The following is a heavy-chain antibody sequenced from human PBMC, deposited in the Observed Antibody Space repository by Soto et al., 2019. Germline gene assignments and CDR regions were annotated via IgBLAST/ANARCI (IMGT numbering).Heavy chain of an antibody. Sequence: EVQLVESGGGSVKPGGSLRLSCAASAFSFSDASMNWVRQAPGKGLEWVGRIKTKSDGETTDYAAPVKGRFTISRSDSKNTMFLQMNSLQTDDMAVYYCTTDYFDYWGQGALVTVSS. CDR2: IKTKSDGETT. CDR1: AFSFSDAS. V-gene: IGHV3-15*01. J-gene: IGHJ4*02. CDR3: TTDYFDY.